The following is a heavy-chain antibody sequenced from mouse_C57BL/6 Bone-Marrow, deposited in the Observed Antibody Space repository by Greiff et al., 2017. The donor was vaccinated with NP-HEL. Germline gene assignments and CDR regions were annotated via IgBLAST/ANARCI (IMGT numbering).Heavy chain of an antibody. CDR1: GYTFTSYW. CDR3: ARSRRCPFWCAY. Sequence: QVQLQQPGAELVKPGASVKLSCKASGYTFTSYWMYWVKQRPGQGLEWIGMIHPNSGSTNYNEKFKSKATLTVDKSSSTAYMQLSSLTSEDSAGYYGARSRRCPFWCAYWGGGALVTVSA. D-gene: IGHD6-2*01. V-gene: IGHV1-64*01. CDR2: IHPNSGST. J-gene: IGHJ3*01.